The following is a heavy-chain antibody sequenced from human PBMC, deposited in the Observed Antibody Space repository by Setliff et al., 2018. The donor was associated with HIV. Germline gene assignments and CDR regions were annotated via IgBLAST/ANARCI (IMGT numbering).Heavy chain of an antibody. V-gene: IGHV4-59*01. CDR1: GAPISSGT. Sequence: PSETLSLTCIVSGAPISSGTWSWIRQPPGKGLQWIGFIYNTETTNYNPSLKSRVTISLDTSKNQFSLKLTSLTAADTAVYYCVTTDYSGYDSVWFDPWGQGTLVTVSS. J-gene: IGHJ5*02. D-gene: IGHD5-12*01. CDR2: IYNTETT. CDR3: VTTDYSGYDSVWFDP.